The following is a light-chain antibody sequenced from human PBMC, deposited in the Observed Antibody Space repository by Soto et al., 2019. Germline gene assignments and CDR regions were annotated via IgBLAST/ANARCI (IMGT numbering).Light chain of an antibody. J-gene: IGLJ2*01. CDR3: SSYAGSNNWV. Sequence: QSALTQPPSASGSPGQSLTISCTGTSTDVGNYNYVSWYQQHPGKAPKLMISDVNRRLSGVPDRFSGSKSGNTASLTVSELQAEDEADYYCSSYAGSNNWVFGGGTKLTVL. V-gene: IGLV2-8*01. CDR2: DVN. CDR1: STDVGNYNY.